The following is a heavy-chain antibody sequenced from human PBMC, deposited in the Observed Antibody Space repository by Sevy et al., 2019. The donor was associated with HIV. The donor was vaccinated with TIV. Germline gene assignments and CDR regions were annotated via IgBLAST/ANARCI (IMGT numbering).Heavy chain of an antibody. Sequence: GGSLRLSCAASGFTFSNFAMGWVRQAPGKGLDWMSVISGTGDYTYYADSVKGRFTISRDNSKNTLFLQMNSLRAEDTAIFYCAKKMGGGSGMAFLVDYWGQGTLVTVSS. V-gene: IGHV3-23*01. CDR2: ISGTGDYT. CDR3: AKKMGGGSGMAFLVDY. J-gene: IGHJ4*02. D-gene: IGHD5-18*01. CDR1: GFTFSNFA.